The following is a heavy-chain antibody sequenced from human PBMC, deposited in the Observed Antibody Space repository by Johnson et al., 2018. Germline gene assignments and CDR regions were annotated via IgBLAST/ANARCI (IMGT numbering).Heavy chain of an antibody. CDR3: GRGWPLVRGYDGMDV. Sequence: VQLVQSGGGLVQPGGSLRLSCAASGFTFSSYDMHWVRQATGKGLEWVSAIGTAGDTYYPGSVKGRFTISREIPKNSLYLKMYSLGAGDTAVYCCGRGWPLVRGYDGMDVWGQGTTVTVSS. D-gene: IGHD5-24*01. V-gene: IGHV3-13*01. J-gene: IGHJ6*02. CDR1: GFTFSSYD. CDR2: IGTAGDT.